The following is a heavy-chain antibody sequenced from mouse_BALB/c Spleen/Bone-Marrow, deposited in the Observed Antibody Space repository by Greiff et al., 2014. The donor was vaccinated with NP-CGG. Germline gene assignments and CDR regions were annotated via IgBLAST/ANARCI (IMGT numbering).Heavy chain of an antibody. CDR3: ARRGGYDY. V-gene: IGHV1-22*01. CDR2: IKPKSGGT. J-gene: IGHJ2*01. CDR1: GYTFTDYT. D-gene: IGHD2-2*01. Sequence: VQLQQSGPELVKPGPSVKISCKTSGYTFTDYTMSWVKQSPGKSLEWIGNIKPKSGGTSYKQKFKGKATFTVDKSSSTAYMKLRSLTSEDSAVYYCARRGGYDYWGQGTTLTVSS.